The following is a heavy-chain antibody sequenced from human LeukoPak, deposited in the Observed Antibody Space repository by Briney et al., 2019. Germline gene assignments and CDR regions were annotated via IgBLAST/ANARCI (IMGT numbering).Heavy chain of an antibody. D-gene: IGHD1-26*01. CDR2: FDPEDGET. CDR3: ATSLGKWELLVFDY. J-gene: IGHJ4*02. V-gene: IGHV1-24*01. Sequence: GASVKVSCKVAGYTLTELSMHWVRQAPGKGLEWMGGFDPEDGETIYAQKFQDRVTMTEDTSTDTAYMELSSLRSEDTAVYYCATSLGKWELLVFDYWGQGTLVTVSS. CDR1: GYTLTELS.